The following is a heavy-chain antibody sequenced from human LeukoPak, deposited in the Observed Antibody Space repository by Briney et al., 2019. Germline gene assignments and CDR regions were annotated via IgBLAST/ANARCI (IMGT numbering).Heavy chain of an antibody. CDR1: GGSISSGDYY. D-gene: IGHD2-2*01. Sequence: SQTLSLTCTVSGGSISSGDYYWSWIRQPPGKGLEWIGYIYYSGSTYYNPSLKSRVTISVDTSKNQFSLKLSSVTAADTAVYYCAREVVVKRAYDAFDIWGQETMVTVSS. J-gene: IGHJ3*02. V-gene: IGHV4-30-4*01. CDR2: IYYSGST. CDR3: AREVVVKRAYDAFDI.